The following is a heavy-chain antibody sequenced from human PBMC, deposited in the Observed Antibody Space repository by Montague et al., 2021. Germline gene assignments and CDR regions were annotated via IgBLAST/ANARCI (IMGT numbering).Heavy chain of an antibody. CDR3: ARGRGDGNNWAWDFDY. V-gene: IGHV5-51*01. Sequence: QSVAEVKTPGESLKISCKGSGYSFTRYWIGWVRQMPGKGLEWMGIIYPGDSETRYSPSFQGQVTISADKSISTAYLQWSSLKASDTAMYYCARGRGDGNNWAWDFDYWGQGTLVTVSS. J-gene: IGHJ4*02. CDR1: GYSFTRYW. D-gene: IGHD5-24*01. CDR2: IYPGDSET.